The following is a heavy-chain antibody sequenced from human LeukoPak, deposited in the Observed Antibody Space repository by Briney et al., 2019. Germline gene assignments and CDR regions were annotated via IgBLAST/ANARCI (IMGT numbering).Heavy chain of an antibody. CDR1: RGSISSGSYY. Sequence: SQTLSVTCTVPRGSISSGSYYWSWIRLLAGKGLEWIRRIYTSGSTNYNTSLKSRVTISVDTSKNQFSLKLSSVTAADTAVYYCASSPRDYYDSSGYYNPLYYWGQGTLVTVSS. J-gene: IGHJ4*02. V-gene: IGHV4-61*02. CDR3: ASSPRDYYDSSGYYNPLYY. CDR2: IYTSGST. D-gene: IGHD3-22*01.